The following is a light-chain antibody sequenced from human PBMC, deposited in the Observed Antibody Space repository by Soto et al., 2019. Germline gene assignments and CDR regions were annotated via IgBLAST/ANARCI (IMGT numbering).Light chain of an antibody. CDR3: QQYNNWPPRIT. CDR2: GTS. CDR1: QSVSNN. V-gene: IGKV3-15*01. J-gene: IGKJ5*01. Sequence: EIVLTQSPGSLSLSPGERATLSCRASQSVSNNLAWYQQKPGQAPRLLIYGTSTRATGIPARFSGSGSGTEFTLTISSLQSEDFAVYYCQQYNNWPPRITFGQGTRLEIK.